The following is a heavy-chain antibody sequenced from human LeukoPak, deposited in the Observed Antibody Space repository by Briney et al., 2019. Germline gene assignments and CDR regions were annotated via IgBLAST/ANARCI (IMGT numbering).Heavy chain of an antibody. CDR3: ATSIAVAGKSFDY. CDR2: ISGSGGST. CDR1: GFTFSSYG. Sequence: GESLRLSCAASGFTFSSYGMSWVRQAPGKGLEWVSAISGSGGSTYYADSVKGRFTISRDNSKNTLYLQMNSLRAEDTAVYYCATSIAVAGKSFDYWGQGTLVTVSS. J-gene: IGHJ4*02. D-gene: IGHD6-19*01. V-gene: IGHV3-23*01.